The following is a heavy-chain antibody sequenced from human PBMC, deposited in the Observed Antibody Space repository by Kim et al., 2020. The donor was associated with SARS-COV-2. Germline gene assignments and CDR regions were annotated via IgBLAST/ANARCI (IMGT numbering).Heavy chain of an antibody. CDR1: GFTFSDYY. J-gene: IGHJ4*02. Sequence: GGSLRLSCAASGFTFSDYYMSWIRQAPGKGLEWVSYISSSGSTIYYADSVKGRFTISRDNAKNSLYLQMNSLRAEDTAVYYCARGREPWDYYDSSGYYGYNDYWGQGTLVTVSS. CDR2: ISSSGSTI. D-gene: IGHD3-22*01. V-gene: IGHV3-11*01. CDR3: ARGREPWDYYDSSGYYGYNDY.